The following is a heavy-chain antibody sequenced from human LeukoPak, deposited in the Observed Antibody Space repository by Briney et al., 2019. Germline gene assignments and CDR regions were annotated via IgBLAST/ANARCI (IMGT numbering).Heavy chain of an antibody. D-gene: IGHD3-22*01. CDR2: ISDSGGRT. Sequence: GGSLRLSCAVSGITLSNYGMSWVRQALGKGLEWVAGISDSGGRTNYADSVKGRFTISRDNPKNTLYLQMNSLRAEATAVYFCAKRGVVIRVILVGFHKEAYYFDSWGQGALVTVSS. CDR1: GITLSNYG. J-gene: IGHJ4*02. V-gene: IGHV3-23*01. CDR3: AKRGVVIRVILVGFHKEAYYFDS.